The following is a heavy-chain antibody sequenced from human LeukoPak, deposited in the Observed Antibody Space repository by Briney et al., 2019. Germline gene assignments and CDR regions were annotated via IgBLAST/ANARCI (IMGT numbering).Heavy chain of an antibody. CDR3: ARYGVRRYCSGGSCYLSLDY. CDR2: IIPIFGTA. CDR1: GGTFSSYA. V-gene: IGHV1-69*05. Sequence: SVEVSCKASGGTFSSYAISWVRQAPGQGLEWMGVIIPIFGTANYAQKFQGRVTITTDESTSTAYMELSSLRSEDTAVYYCARYGVRRYCSGGSCYLSLDYWGQGTLVTVSS. D-gene: IGHD2-15*01. J-gene: IGHJ4*02.